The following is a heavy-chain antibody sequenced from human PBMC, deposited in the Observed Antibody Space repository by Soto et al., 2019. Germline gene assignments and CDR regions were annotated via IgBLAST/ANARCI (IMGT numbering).Heavy chain of an antibody. V-gene: IGHV4-31*03. CDR2: IYYSGST. CDR3: ARDRSKARYYYYGMDV. CDR1: GGSISSGGYY. J-gene: IGHJ6*02. Sequence: QVQLQEPGPGLVKPSQTLSLTCTVSGGSISSGGYYWSWIRQHPGKGLEWIGYIYYSGSTYYNPSLKSRVTISVDTSKNQFSLKLSSVTAADTAVYYCARDRSKARYYYYGMDVWGQGTTVTVSS.